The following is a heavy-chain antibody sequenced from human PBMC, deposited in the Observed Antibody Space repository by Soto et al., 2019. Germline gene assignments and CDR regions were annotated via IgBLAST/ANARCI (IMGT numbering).Heavy chain of an antibody. J-gene: IGHJ6*02. CDR1: GGSISSSSYY. CDR3: ASLPVRWFGARWGMDV. V-gene: IGHV4-39*01. D-gene: IGHD3-10*01. Sequence: PSETLSLTCTVSGGSISSSSYYWGWIRQPPGKGLEWIGSIYYSGSTYYNPSLKSRVTISVDTSKNQFSLKLSSVTAADTAVYYCASLPVRWFGARWGMDVWGQGTKVTVSS. CDR2: IYYSGST.